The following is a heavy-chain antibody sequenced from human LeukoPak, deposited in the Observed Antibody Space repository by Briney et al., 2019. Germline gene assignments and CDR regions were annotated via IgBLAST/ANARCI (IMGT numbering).Heavy chain of an antibody. J-gene: IGHJ6*02. Sequence: SETLSLTCTVSGDSISSSGYYWGWIRQPPGKGLEWIGSIYYSGTTYYNPSLKSRVTISVDTSKNQFSLKLSSLTAADTAVYYCARHPQRSLGVTTSGPYYYGMDIWGQGTTVTVSS. CDR1: GDSISSSGYY. CDR2: IYYSGTT. V-gene: IGHV4-39*01. CDR3: ARHPQRSLGVTTSGPYYYGMDI. D-gene: IGHD3-16*01.